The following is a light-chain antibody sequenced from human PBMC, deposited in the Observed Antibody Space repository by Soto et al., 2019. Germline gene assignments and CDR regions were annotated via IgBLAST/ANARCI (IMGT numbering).Light chain of an antibody. Sequence: QSVLTQPPSMSEATGQRVTISCTGSSSNIGAGYDVHWYQHLPGTAPKLLLFGNNNRPSGVPDRFSGSKSGTSASLAITGLQAEDEAYYPCQSYVIRLTTGVLFGRGSQL. CDR2: GNN. J-gene: IGLJ7*01. CDR1: SSNIGAGYD. V-gene: IGLV1-40*01. CDR3: QSYVIRLTTGVL.